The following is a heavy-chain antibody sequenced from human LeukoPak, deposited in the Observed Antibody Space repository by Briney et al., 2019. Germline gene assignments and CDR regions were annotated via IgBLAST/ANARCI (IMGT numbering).Heavy chain of an antibody. CDR2: ISGSGGST. D-gene: IGHD3-22*01. CDR3: AKALGYYYDSSGYPN. CDR1: GFTFSSYA. V-gene: IGHV3-23*01. J-gene: IGHJ4*02. Sequence: GGSLRLSCAASGFTFSSYAMSWVRQAPGKGLEWVSAISGSGGSTYYADSVKGRFTISRDNSRNTMYLQMNSLRAEDTAVYYCAKALGYYYDSSGYPNWGQGTLVTVSS.